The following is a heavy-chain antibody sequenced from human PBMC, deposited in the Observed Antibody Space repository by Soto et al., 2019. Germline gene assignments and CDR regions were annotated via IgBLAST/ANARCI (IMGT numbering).Heavy chain of an antibody. Sequence: GASVKVSCKASGYTFTSYAMHWVRQAPGQGLEWMGWINAGNGNTKYSQKFQGRVTITRDTSASTAYMELSSLRSEDTAVYYCAYSDGNHDAFDIWGQGTMVTVSS. D-gene: IGHD1-26*01. CDR3: AYSDGNHDAFDI. V-gene: IGHV1-3*01. CDR2: INAGNGNT. J-gene: IGHJ3*02. CDR1: GYTFTSYA.